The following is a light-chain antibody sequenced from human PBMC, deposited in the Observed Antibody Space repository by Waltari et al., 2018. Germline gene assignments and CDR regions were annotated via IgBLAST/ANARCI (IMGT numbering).Light chain of an antibody. V-gene: IGKV3-15*01. CDR2: GAS. J-gene: IGKJ1*01. CDR3: QQYNDWPPT. Sequence: EIVMTQSPGTLSVSPGERVTLSCSASQTVSSNLAWYQQKPGQAPRLLISGASTRATGIPARFSGSGSGTEFTLTISSLQSEDSAIFYCQQYNDWPPTFGQGTKVEIK. CDR1: QTVSSN.